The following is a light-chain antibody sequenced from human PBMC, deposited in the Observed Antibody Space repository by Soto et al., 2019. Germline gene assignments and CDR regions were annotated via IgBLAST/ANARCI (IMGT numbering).Light chain of an antibody. Sequence: IVMTQSPATLPVSPGERATLSCRTSQSVNSHLAWYQHKPGQAPRLLIYGASSRATGIPARFSGSGSGTELTLTIDSLQSEDFAIYFCQQYNNWPGTFGGGTKVEIK. CDR1: QSVNSH. CDR3: QQYNNWPGT. V-gene: IGKV3-15*01. CDR2: GAS. J-gene: IGKJ4*01.